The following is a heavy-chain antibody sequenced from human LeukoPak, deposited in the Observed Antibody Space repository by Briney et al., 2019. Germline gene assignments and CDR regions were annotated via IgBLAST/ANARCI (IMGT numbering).Heavy chain of an antibody. CDR1: GFTFNNYA. CDR3: AKGRPGFDY. V-gene: IGHV3-23*01. Sequence: GGSLRLSCTASGFTFNNYAMSWVRQAPGKGLEWVSTIRSGGGSTYYADSVKGRFIISRDNSKNTLYMQMNSLRAEDTAVYYCAKGRPGFDYWGQGTLVTVSS. J-gene: IGHJ4*02. CDR2: IRSGGGST.